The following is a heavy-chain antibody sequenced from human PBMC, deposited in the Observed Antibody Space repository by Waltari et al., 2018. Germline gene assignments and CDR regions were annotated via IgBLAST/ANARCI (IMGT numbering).Heavy chain of an antibody. CDR3: AIFPHIVTISAEGPYY. Sequence: QVQLQESGPGLVKPSGTLSLTCAVSGGSISSSNWWSWVRQPPGKGLEWIGEIYHSGSTNYNPSLKSRVTISLDKSKNQFSLKLSAVTAADTAVYYCAIFPHIVTISAEGPYYWGQGTLVTVSS. J-gene: IGHJ4*02. D-gene: IGHD3-3*01. V-gene: IGHV4-4*02. CDR1: GGSISSSNW. CDR2: IYHSGST.